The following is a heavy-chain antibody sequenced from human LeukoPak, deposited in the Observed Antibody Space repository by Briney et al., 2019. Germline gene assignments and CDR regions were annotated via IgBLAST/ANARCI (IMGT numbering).Heavy chain of an antibody. V-gene: IGHV3-30*18. CDR3: AKDQTYYYDSSGQWDPYYFDY. CDR2: ISYDGSNK. Sequence: PGGSLRLSCAASGFTFSNYWMHWVRQAPGKGLEWVAVISYDGSNKYYADSVKGRFTISRDNSKNTLYLQMNSLRAEDTAVYYCAKDQTYYYDSSGQWDPYYFDYWGQGTLVTVSS. CDR1: GFTFSNYW. D-gene: IGHD3-22*01. J-gene: IGHJ4*02.